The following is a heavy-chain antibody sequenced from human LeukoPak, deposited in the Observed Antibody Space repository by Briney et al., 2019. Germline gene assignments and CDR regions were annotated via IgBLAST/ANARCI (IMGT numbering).Heavy chain of an antibody. V-gene: IGHV3-48*01. CDR3: ARDPYSGNYGAYYYYYMDV. CDR1: GFTFNIYS. J-gene: IGHJ6*03. D-gene: IGHD1-26*01. CDR2: ISSSSSTI. Sequence: GGSLRLSCVASGFTFNIYSMNWVRQAPGKGLEWISYISSSSSTIYYADSVKGRFTISRDNAKTSLYLQMNSLRAEDTAVYFCARDPYSGNYGAYYYYYMDVWGKGTTVTVSS.